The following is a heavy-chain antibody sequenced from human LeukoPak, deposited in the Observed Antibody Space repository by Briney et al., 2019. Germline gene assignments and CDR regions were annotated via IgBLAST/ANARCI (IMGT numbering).Heavy chain of an antibody. D-gene: IGHD3-9*01. Sequence: GASVKVSCKASGYTFTGYYMHWVRRAPGQGLERMGWINPNSGGTNYAQKFQGRVTMTRDTSISTAYMELSRLRSDDTAVYYCARGPAYYDILTGYYTLWYFDYWGQGTLVTVSS. V-gene: IGHV1-2*02. CDR2: INPNSGGT. J-gene: IGHJ4*02. CDR3: ARGPAYYDILTGYYTLWYFDY. CDR1: GYTFTGYY.